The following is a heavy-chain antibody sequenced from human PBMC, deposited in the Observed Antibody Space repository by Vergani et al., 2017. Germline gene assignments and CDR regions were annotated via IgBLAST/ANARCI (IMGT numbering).Heavy chain of an antibody. J-gene: IGHJ4*02. Sequence: QVQLVQSGAEVRKPGASVTVSCKTSEYSFIGHYIHWVRQAPGQGLEWMGRINPKTGDTNYAQNFQDRVSMTRETSITTAYMELRRLRSDDTAVYYCARDGSSYDPRFDYWGQGTLVTVSS. CDR1: EYSFIGHY. CDR2: INPKTGDT. CDR3: ARDGSSYDPRFDY. V-gene: IGHV1-2*02. D-gene: IGHD1-26*01.